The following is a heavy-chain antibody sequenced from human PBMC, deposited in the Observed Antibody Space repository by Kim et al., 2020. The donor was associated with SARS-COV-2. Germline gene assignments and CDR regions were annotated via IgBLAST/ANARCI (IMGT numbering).Heavy chain of an antibody. D-gene: IGHD3-22*01. V-gene: IGHV3-30-3*01. Sequence: GGSLRRSCAASGFTFSSYAMHWVRQAPGKGLEWVAVISYDGSNKYYADSVKGRFTISGDNSKNTLYLQMNSLRAEDTAVYYCARVLAEDYYLDYYGMDVWGQGTTVTVSS. CDR3: ARVLAEDYYLDYYGMDV. J-gene: IGHJ6*02. CDR1: GFTFSSYA. CDR2: ISYDGSNK.